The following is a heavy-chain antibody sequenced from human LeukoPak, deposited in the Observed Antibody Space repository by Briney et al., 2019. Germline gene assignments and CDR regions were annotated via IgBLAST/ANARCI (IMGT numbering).Heavy chain of an antibody. D-gene: IGHD3-10*01. CDR2: IKRDGNEK. V-gene: IGHV3-7*01. CDR3: AKEGAYPIITYDS. J-gene: IGHJ5*01. CDR1: GFTFSSYW. Sequence: GGSLRLSCAASGFTFSSYWMNWVRQAPGKGIEWVANIKRDGNEKNYVDSVKGRFSISRDNAKNSLYLQMDSLRAEDTDVYYCAKEGAYPIITYDSWGQGALVTVSS.